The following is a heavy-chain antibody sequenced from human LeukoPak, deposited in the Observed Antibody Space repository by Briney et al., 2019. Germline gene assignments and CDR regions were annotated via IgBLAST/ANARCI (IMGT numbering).Heavy chain of an antibody. D-gene: IGHD2/OR15-2a*01. Sequence: GGSLRLSCAASGFTFNTYWMSWVRQAPGKGLEWVAIVSRDGSDMIYLDSVKGRFTISRDNAENSLFLQMNDLRVEDAAVYYCARDIRQPGDFLHFDCWGQGIQVTVSS. V-gene: IGHV3-7*03. J-gene: IGHJ4*02. CDR2: VSRDGSDM. CDR3: ARDIRQPGDFLHFDC. CDR1: GFTFNTYW.